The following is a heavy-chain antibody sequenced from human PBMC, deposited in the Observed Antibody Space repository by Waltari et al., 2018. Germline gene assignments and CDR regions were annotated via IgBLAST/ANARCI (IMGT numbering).Heavy chain of an antibody. Sequence: QVQLQESGPGLVKPSQTLSLTCTVSGGSISSGRYYWSWIRQPAGKGLEWIGRIYTSGSTNYNPSLKSRVTISVDTSKNQFSLKLSSVTAADTAVYYCARGVAVVAATEVDYWGQGTLVTVSS. CDR2: IYTSGST. D-gene: IGHD2-15*01. J-gene: IGHJ4*02. CDR3: ARGVAVVAATEVDY. CDR1: GGSISSGRYY. V-gene: IGHV4-61*02.